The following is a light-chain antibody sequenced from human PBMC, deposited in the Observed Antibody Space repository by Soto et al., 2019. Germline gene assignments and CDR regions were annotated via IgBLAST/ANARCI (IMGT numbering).Light chain of an antibody. Sequence: QSVLTQPASVSGSPGQSITISCTGTSSDVGGYNYVSWYQQHPGKAHKLMIYDVSYRPSGVSNRFSGSKSGNTASLTISGLQAEDEADYYCSSYTSSDTYVFGTGTKVTVL. J-gene: IGLJ1*01. CDR1: SSDVGGYNY. V-gene: IGLV2-14*01. CDR3: SSYTSSDTYV. CDR2: DVS.